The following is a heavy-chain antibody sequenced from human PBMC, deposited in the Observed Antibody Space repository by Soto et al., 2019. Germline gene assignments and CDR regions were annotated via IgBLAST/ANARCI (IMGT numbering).Heavy chain of an antibody. CDR2: IYYTVAA. CDR1: GGSIAAGGFY. CDR3: ASGTFNDISFDS. Sequence: QVQLQESGPGLVEPSQTLTITCSVSGGSIAAGGFYWSWARHLPGQGLQWVGYIYYTVAAYYNPALKSHVVISLDTSANHFSLSLTSLTAADTAVYYCASGTFNDISFDSWGQGSLVTVSS. V-gene: IGHV4-31*01. J-gene: IGHJ4*02. D-gene: IGHD2-21*01.